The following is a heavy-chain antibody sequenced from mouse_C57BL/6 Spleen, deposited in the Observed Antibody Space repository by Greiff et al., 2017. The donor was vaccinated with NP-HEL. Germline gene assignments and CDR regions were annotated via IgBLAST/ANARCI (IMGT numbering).Heavy chain of an antibody. CDR2: ISNGGGST. CDR1: GFTFSDYY. Sequence: DVMLVESGGGLVQPGGSLKLSCAASGFTFSDYYMYWVRQTPEKRLEWVAYISNGGGSTYYPDTVKGRFTISRDNAKNTLYLQMSRLKSEDTAMYYCARTAQATYYYAMDYWGQGTSVTVSS. CDR3: ARTAQATYYYAMDY. D-gene: IGHD3-2*02. V-gene: IGHV5-12*01. J-gene: IGHJ4*01.